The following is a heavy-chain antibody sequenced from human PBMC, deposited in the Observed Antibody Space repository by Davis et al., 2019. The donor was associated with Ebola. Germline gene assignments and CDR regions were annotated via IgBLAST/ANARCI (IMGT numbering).Heavy chain of an antibody. V-gene: IGHV4-39*07. J-gene: IGHJ5*02. CDR2: IYYSGST. Sequence: SETLSLTCTVSGGSISRSSYYWGWIRQPPGKGLECIGSIYYSGSTYYNPSLKSRVTISVDTSKNQFSLKLSSVTAADTAVYYCAREWVLWGRFDPWGQGTLVTVSS. CDR1: GGSISRSSYY. CDR3: AREWVLWGRFDP. D-gene: IGHD3-16*01.